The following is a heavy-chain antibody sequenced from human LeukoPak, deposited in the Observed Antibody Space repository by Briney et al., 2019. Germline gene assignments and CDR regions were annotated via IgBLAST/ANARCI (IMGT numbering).Heavy chain of an antibody. CDR1: GFTVSSNH. V-gene: IGHV3-53*01. J-gene: IGHJ6*02. CDR2: IYTGGTT. CDR3: ARRYYSMDV. Sequence: GRSLRLSCAASGFTVSSNHMSWVRQAPGKGLEWVSVIYTGGTTYYADSVKGRFTISRDNSKNTLYLQMNSLRAENTAVYYCARRYYSMDVWGQGTAVTIFS.